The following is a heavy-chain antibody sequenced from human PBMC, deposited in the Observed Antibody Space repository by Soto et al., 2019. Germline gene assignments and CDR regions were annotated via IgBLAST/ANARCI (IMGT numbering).Heavy chain of an antibody. D-gene: IGHD3-10*01. CDR1: GFTFSSYA. Sequence: PGGSLRLSCAASGFTFSSYAMSWVRQAPGKGLEWVSAISCSGGSTYYADSVKGRFTISRDNSKNTLYLQMNSLRAEDTAVYYCAKVCPELLWFEIETWGAFDIWGQGTMVTVSS. CDR3: AKVCPELLWFEIETWGAFDI. J-gene: IGHJ3*02. CDR2: ISCSGGST. V-gene: IGHV3-23*01.